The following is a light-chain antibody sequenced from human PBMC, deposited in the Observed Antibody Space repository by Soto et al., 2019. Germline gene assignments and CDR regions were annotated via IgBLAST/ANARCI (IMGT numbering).Light chain of an antibody. CDR2: KAS. Sequence: DIQMTQSPSTLSASVGDRVTITCRASQSISSWLAWYQQKPGKAPKLLIYKASSCASGVPSRFSGSGSGTEFTLTISSLEAYDVATYYCQQYKSYTWTFGQGTKVEIK. V-gene: IGKV1-5*03. CDR1: QSISSW. CDR3: QQYKSYTWT. J-gene: IGKJ1*01.